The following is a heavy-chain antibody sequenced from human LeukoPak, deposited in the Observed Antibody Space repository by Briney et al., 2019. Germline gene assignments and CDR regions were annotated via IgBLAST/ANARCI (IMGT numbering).Heavy chain of an antibody. V-gene: IGHV3-30*02. Sequence: GGSLRLSCAASGFTFNNYGMHWVRQAPGKGLEWVAFIRYDGSNKYYADSVKGRFTISRDNSKNTLFLQMNSLRAEDTAVYYCAKDPGSYDFWSGYSSAVADCYYMDVWGKGTTVTVSS. CDR3: AKDPGSYDFWSGYSSAVADCYYMDV. CDR2: IRYDGSNK. J-gene: IGHJ6*03. D-gene: IGHD3-3*01. CDR1: GFTFNNYG.